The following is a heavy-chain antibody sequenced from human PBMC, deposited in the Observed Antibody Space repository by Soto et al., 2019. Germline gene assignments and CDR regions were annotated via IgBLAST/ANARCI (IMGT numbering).Heavy chain of an antibody. CDR2: ISYDGSNK. CDR3: ARDSAVDGYKPYYYYYYGMDV. CDR1: GFTFSSYA. J-gene: IGHJ6*02. D-gene: IGHD5-12*01. V-gene: IGHV3-30-3*01. Sequence: QPGGSLRLSCAASGFTFSSYAMHWVRQAPGKGLEWVAVISYDGSNKYYADSVKGRFTISRDNSKNTLYLQMNSLRAEDTAVYYCARDSAVDGYKPYYYYYYGMDVWGQGTTVTVSS.